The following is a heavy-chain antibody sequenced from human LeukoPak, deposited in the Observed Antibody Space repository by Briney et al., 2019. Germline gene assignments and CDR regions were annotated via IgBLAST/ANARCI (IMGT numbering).Heavy chain of an antibody. D-gene: IGHD3-22*01. CDR3: ARDYYDSSGYRGFDI. CDR2: TRNKANSYTT. V-gene: IGHV3-72*01. CDR1: GFTFNDHY. J-gene: IGHJ3*02. Sequence: PGGSLRLSCAASGFTFNDHYMDWVRQAPGEGLEWVGRTRNKANSYTTEYAASVKGRFTISRDDSKNSLYLQMNSLKTEDTAVYYCARDYYDSSGYRGFDIWGQGTMVTVSS.